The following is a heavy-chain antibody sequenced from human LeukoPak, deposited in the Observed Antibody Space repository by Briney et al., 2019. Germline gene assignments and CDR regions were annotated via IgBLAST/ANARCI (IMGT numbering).Heavy chain of an antibody. J-gene: IGHJ4*02. CDR3: AKVRWDNSGWYYLDY. V-gene: IGHV3-30*18. CDR2: ISYDGSNK. Sequence: GRSLRLSCAASGFTFSSYGMHWVRQAPGKGLEWVAVISYDGSNKYYTDSVKGRFTISRDNSKGTLYLQMNSLRAEDTAVYYCAKVRWDNSGWYYLDYWGQGTLVTVSS. CDR1: GFTFSSYG. D-gene: IGHD6-19*01.